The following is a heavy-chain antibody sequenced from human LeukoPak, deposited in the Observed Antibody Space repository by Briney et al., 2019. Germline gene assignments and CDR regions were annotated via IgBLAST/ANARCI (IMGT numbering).Heavy chain of an antibody. CDR1: GGSFSGYY. CDR3: ARHVLWTAAASYYYYMDV. CDR2: INHSGST. D-gene: IGHD6-13*01. J-gene: IGHJ6*03. V-gene: IGHV4-34*01. Sequence: PSETLSLTCAVYGGSFSGYYWSWIRQPPGKGLEWIGEINHSGSTNYNPSLKSRVTISVDTSKNQFSLKLSSVTAADTAVYYCARHVLWTAAASYYYYMDVWGKGTTVTVSS.